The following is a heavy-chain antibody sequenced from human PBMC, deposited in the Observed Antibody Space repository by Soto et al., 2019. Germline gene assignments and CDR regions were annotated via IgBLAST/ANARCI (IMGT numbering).Heavy chain of an antibody. V-gene: IGHV3-30*18. CDR2: ISAGGNTK. Sequence: QVQLVESGGGVVQPGTSLRLACAASGFTLSNIGMQWVRQAPGKGLEWVAVISAGGNTKYYADSVKGRFTISRDNSKDSLFLQMTSLRTEDTAVYYCAKGSGGGRYAAYFDLWGQGTLVTVSA. CDR3: AKGSGGGRYAAYFDL. J-gene: IGHJ4*02. CDR1: GFTLSNIG. D-gene: IGHD1-26*01.